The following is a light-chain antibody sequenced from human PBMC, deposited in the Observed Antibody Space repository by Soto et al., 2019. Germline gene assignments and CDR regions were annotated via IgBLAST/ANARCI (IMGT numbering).Light chain of an antibody. CDR1: QSVLYSSNNKRY. V-gene: IGKV4-1*01. CDR3: QQYFSTPNT. CDR2: WAS. J-gene: IGKJ2*01. Sequence: DIVMTQSPDSLAVSLGERATINCTSSQSVLYSSNNKRYLAWYQQKPGQPPKLLISWASTRESGVPDRFSGSGSGTDFSLTISSLQAEDVAVYYCQQYFSTPNTFGQGTKLEIK.